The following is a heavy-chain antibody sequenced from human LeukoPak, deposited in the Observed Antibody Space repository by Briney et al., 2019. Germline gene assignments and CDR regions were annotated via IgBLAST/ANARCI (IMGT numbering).Heavy chain of an antibody. J-gene: IGHJ4*02. CDR1: GFTFTNHW. CDR2: INKDGSTT. D-gene: IGHD5-12*01. CDR3: AREVAATGRYFEY. V-gene: IGHV3-74*01. Sequence: GGSLRLSCAASGFTFTNHWMHWVRQAPGKGLIWVSRINKDGSTTDYADSVKGRFTISRDNAKNTLFLQMSGLRAEDTALYYCAREVAATGRYFEYWGQGTRVTVSS.